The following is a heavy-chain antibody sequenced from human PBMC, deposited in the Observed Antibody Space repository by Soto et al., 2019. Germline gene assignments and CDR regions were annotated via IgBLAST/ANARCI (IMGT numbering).Heavy chain of an antibody. Sequence: AESGGGTVQPGGSLRLSCAASGFTFSNYEMNWVRQAPGKGLEWLSYISSTGSVVYEADSVKGRFTISRDNGKSTLFLQMSSLTAADTAMYYCARDRLDYGSGSHPEFDLWGHGTLVIVPP. CDR1: GFTFSNYE. J-gene: IGHJ5*02. CDR3: ARDRLDYGSGSHPEFDL. V-gene: IGHV3-48*03. D-gene: IGHD3-10*01. CDR2: ISSTGSVV.